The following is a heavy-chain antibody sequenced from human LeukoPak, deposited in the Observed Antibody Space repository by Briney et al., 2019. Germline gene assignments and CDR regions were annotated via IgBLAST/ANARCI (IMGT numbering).Heavy chain of an antibody. D-gene: IGHD2-2*01. CDR3: ARVSDQLLRIGMDV. CDR2: ISYDGSNK. CDR1: GFTFSSYG. J-gene: IGHJ6*02. V-gene: IGHV3-30*03. Sequence: GGSLRLSCAASGFTFSSYGMHWVRQAPGKGLEWVAVISYDGSNKYYADSVKGRFTISRDNSKNTLYLQMNSLRAEDTAVYYCARVSDQLLRIGMDVWGQGTTVTVSS.